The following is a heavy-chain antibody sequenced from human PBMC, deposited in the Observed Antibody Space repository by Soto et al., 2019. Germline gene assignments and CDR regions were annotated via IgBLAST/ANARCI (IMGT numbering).Heavy chain of an antibody. CDR2: IYFNGNT. Sequence: SETLSLTCTVSAASFSKYYWTWIRQPPGNGLEWIGYIYFNGNTNYNPSLKRRVTISVDTSKKQISLNLTSVTDADTAVYFCASVTFGGVVLAHWGQGTLVTVSS. V-gene: IGHV4-59*13. CDR3: ASVTFGGVVLAH. D-gene: IGHD3-16*01. J-gene: IGHJ4*02. CDR1: AASFSKYY.